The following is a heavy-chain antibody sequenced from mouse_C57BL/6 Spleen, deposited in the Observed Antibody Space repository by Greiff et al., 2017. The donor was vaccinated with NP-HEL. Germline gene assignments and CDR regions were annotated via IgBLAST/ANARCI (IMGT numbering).Heavy chain of an antibody. D-gene: IGHD2-3*01. CDR3: AYLYDGYYAVAY. V-gene: IGHV3-6*01. J-gene: IGHJ3*01. CDR2: ISYDGSN. Sequence: EVKLMESGPGLVKPSQSLSLTCSVTGYSITSGYYWNWIRQFPGNKLEWMGYISYDGSNNYNPSLKNRISITRDTSKNQFFLKLNSVTTEDTATYYCAYLYDGYYAVAYWGQGTLVTVSA. CDR1: GYSITSGYY.